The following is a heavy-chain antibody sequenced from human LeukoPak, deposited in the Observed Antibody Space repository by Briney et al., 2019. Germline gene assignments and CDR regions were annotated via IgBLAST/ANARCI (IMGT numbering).Heavy chain of an antibody. CDR1: GGSISSYY. CDR3: ARDGEGYWFDP. CDR2: IYTSGST. J-gene: IGHJ5*02. Sequence: PSETLSLTCTASGGSISSYYWRWIRQPAGKGLEWIGRIYTSGSTNYNPSLKSRVTMSVDTSNNQFSLKLSSVTAADTAVYYCARDGEGYWFDPWGQGTLVTVSS. V-gene: IGHV4-4*07.